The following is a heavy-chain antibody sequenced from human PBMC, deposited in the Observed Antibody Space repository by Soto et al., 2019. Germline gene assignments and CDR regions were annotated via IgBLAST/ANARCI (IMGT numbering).Heavy chain of an antibody. J-gene: IGHJ4*01. CDR1: GFTFSSYG. V-gene: IGHV3-30*18. D-gene: IGHD3-10*01. Sequence: GGSLRLSCAASGFTFSSYGMHWVRQAPGKGLEWVAVISYDGSNKYYADSVKGRFTISRVNSKNTLHLQMNSLRAEDTAVYYCVKGISYPDYWGQGTLVTVSS. CDR3: VKGISYPDY. CDR2: ISYDGSNK.